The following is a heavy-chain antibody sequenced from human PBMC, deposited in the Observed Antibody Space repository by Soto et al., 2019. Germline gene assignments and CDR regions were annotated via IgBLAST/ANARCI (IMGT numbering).Heavy chain of an antibody. CDR2: IYSGGST. J-gene: IGHJ4*02. V-gene: IGHV3-53*01. CDR3: ASVGYSSSWYGEYFDY. Sequence: GGSLRLSCAASGFTVSSNYMSWVRQAPGKGLEWVSVIYSGGSTYYADSVKGRFTISRDNSKNTLYLQMNSLRAEDTAVYYCASVGYSSSWYGEYFDYWGQGTLVTVSS. D-gene: IGHD6-13*01. CDR1: GFTVSSNY.